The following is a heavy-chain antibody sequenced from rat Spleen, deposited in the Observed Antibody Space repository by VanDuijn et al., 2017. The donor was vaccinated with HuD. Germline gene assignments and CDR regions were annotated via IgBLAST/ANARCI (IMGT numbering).Heavy chain of an antibody. Sequence: EVQLVESGGGLVQPGRSMQLSCAASGFTFDNYYMAWVRQAPTKCLEWVASISTGGGNTYYRDSVKGRFTISRDNAHSTLYLQMGSLRSEDTATYYCARQWLTRSHWFFDFWGPGTMVTVSS. CDR2: ISTGGGNT. J-gene: IGHJ1*01. CDR3: ARQWLTRSHWFFDF. V-gene: IGHV5-25*01. D-gene: IGHD5-1*01. CDR1: GFTFDNYY.